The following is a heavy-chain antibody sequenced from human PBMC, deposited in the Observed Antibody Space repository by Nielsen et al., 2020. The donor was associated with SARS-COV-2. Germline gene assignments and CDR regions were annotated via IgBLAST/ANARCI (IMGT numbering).Heavy chain of an antibody. CDR3: ARLKGNYYDSSGPPHY. V-gene: IGHV3-7*01. CDR2: IKQDGSEK. D-gene: IGHD3-22*01. Sequence: GESLKISCAASGFTFSSYWMSWVRQAPGKGLEWAANIKQDGSEKYYVDSVKGRFTISRDNAKNSLYLQMNSLRAEDTAVYYCARLKGNYYDSSGPPHYWGQGTLVTVSS. J-gene: IGHJ4*02. CDR1: GFTFSSYW.